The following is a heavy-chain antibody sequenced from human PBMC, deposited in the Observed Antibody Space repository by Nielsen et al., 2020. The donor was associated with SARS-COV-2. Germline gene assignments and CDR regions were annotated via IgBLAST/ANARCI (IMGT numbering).Heavy chain of an antibody. Sequence: VRQMPGKGLEWVAVISYDGSNKYYADSVKGRFTISRDNSKNTLYLQMNSLRAEDTAVYYCARDMVRGVAYYYYYGMDVWGQGTTVTVSS. CDR2: ISYDGSNK. D-gene: IGHD3-10*01. CDR3: ARDMVRGVAYYYYYGMDV. V-gene: IGHV3-30-3*01. J-gene: IGHJ6*02.